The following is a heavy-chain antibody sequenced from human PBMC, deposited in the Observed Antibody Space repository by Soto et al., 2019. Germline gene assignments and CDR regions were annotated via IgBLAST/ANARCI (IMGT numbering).Heavy chain of an antibody. CDR3: ARSPVGDAFNV. J-gene: IGHJ3*01. CDR2: ISSGSDYI. V-gene: IGHV3-21*01. CDR1: GFTFSSYS. Sequence: EVQLVESGGGLVKPGGSLRLSCAASGFTFSSYSMSWVRQAPGKGLEWVSSISSGSDYIFYADSVKGRFTISRDNAKNSLFLQMNSLTAEDTAVYYCARSPVGDAFNVWGQGTVVTVSS.